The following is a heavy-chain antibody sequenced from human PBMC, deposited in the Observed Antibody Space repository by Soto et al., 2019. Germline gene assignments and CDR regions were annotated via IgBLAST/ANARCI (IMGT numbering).Heavy chain of an antibody. CDR3: ARRYSGGRWQNYYFYGMDV. J-gene: IGHJ6*02. Sequence: SESLSLTCTVSGGSIGSSSDYWGWIRQPPGKGLEWSGSIYYSGSTYYNPSLKSRVTISVDTSKNLFSLKLSSVTAADTAVYYCARRYSGGRWQNYYFYGMDVWGQGTAVTVSS. CDR1: GGSIGSSSDY. CDR2: IYYSGST. V-gene: IGHV4-39*01. D-gene: IGHD2-15*01.